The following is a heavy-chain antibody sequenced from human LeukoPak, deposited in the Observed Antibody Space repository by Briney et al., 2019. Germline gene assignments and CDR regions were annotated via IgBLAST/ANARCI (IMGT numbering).Heavy chain of an antibody. CDR3: ARGFTPGIAAAADY. CDR1: GYTFTSYH. D-gene: IGHD6-13*01. J-gene: IGHJ4*02. Sequence: ASVKVSCKASGYTFTSYHMHWVRQAPGQGLEWMGMINPSGGSTSYAQKFQGRVTMTRDRSTRTVYMELSSLRFEDTAVYYCARGFTPGIAAAADYWGQGTLVTVSS. V-gene: IGHV1-46*01. CDR2: INPSGGST.